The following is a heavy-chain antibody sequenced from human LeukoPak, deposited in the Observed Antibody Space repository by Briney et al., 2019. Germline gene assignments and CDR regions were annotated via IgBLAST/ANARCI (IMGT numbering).Heavy chain of an antibody. Sequence: GASVKVSCKASGYTFTGYYMHWVRQAPGQGLEWMGWINPNSGGTNYAQKFQGRVTMTRDTSISTAYMELSRLRSDDTAVYYCARVSKATPGHFDYWGQGTLVTVSS. V-gene: IGHV1-2*02. CDR2: INPNSGGT. CDR3: ARVSKATPGHFDY. J-gene: IGHJ4*02. CDR1: GYTFTGYY.